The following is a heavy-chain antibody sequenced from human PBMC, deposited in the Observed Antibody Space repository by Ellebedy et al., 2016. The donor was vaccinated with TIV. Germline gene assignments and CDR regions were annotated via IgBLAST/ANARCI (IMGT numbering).Heavy chain of an antibody. CDR1: GGSISSYHW. CDR2: IFSHDEK. Sequence: ETLSLTCTVSGGSISSYHWSWIRQPPGRALEWLAHIFSHDEKSYNTALQRRLTVSKDTSRSQVVLTMTNMDPVDTASYYCARAVYGSGTYYYFDYWGQGTLVTVSS. J-gene: IGHJ4*02. D-gene: IGHD3-10*01. CDR3: ARAVYGSGTYYYFDY. V-gene: IGHV2-26*01.